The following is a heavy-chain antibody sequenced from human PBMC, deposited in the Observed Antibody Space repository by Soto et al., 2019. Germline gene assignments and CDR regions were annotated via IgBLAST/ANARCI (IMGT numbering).Heavy chain of an antibody. CDR1: GASFTSSSDY. J-gene: IGHJ3*01. V-gene: IGHV4-39*01. D-gene: IGHD3-10*01. Sequence: PSETLSLTCTISGASFTSSSDYWGWIRQSPGKGLEWIGSIYYSGITYYNPSLKSRVTISVHTAKNQFSLKLTSVTAADTAVYYCASLRGTYPLLVGGVDAFDFWGQGTMVTVSS. CDR3: ASLRGTYPLLVGGVDAFDF. CDR2: IYYSGIT.